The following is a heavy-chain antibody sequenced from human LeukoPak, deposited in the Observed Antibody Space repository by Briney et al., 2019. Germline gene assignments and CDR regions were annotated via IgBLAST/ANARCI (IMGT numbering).Heavy chain of an antibody. D-gene: IGHD5-24*01. V-gene: IGHV1-2*04. CDR1: GYTFTGYY. CDR2: INPNSGGT. Sequence: WASVKVSCKASGYTFTGYYMHWVRQAPGQGLEWMGWINPNSGGTNYAQKFQGWVTMTRDTSISTAYMELSRLRSDDTAVYYCARVRGDGYNEGWFDPWGQGTLVTVSS. CDR3: ARVRGDGYNEGWFDP. J-gene: IGHJ5*02.